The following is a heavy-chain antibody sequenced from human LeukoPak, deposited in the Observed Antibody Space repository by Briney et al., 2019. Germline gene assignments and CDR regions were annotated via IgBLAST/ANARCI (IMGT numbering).Heavy chain of an antibody. CDR3: ARVRDRSGYFYDFDY. D-gene: IGHD3-22*01. J-gene: IGHJ4*02. Sequence: SETLSLTCTVSGGSINSYYWSWIRQPPGTGLEWIGYFHYSGSTNYNPSLKSRVTISVDTSKNQFSLKLSSVTAADTAVYYCARVRDRSGYFYDFDYWGQGTLVTVSS. V-gene: IGHV4-59*01. CDR2: FHYSGST. CDR1: GGSINSYY.